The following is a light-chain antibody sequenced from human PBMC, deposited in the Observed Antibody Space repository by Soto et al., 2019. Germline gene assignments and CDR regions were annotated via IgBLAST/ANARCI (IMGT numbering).Light chain of an antibody. Sequence: QSALTQPASVSGSPGQSITISCTGTSSDVGSYNLVSWYQQHPGKAPKLMIYEGSKRPSGVSNRFSGSKSGNTASLTISGLQAEDEADYYCSSYAGINTLVFGGGTKLTVL. V-gene: IGLV2-23*01. CDR2: EGS. CDR3: SSYAGINTLV. J-gene: IGLJ2*01. CDR1: SSDVGSYNL.